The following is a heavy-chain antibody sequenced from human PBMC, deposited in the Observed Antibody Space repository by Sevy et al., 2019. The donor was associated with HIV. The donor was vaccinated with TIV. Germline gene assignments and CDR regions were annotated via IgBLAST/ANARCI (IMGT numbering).Heavy chain of an antibody. CDR3: ARAAVYYDSSGYYPHYFDY. CDR2: ISAYHGNT. D-gene: IGHD3-22*01. CDR1: GYTFTSYR. V-gene: IGHV1-18*01. Sequence: ASVKVSCKASGYTFTSYRISWVRQAPGQGLEWMGWISAYHGNTNYAQKLQGRVTMTTDTSTSTAYMELRSLRSDDTAVYYCARAAVYYDSSGYYPHYFDYWGQGTLVTVSS. J-gene: IGHJ4*02.